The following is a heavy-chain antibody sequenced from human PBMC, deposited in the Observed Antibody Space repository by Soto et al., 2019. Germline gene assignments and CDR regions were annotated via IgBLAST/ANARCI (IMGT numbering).Heavy chain of an antibody. Sequence: EVQLVESGGGLVKPGASLRLSCAASGLTFSSYRMNWVRQAPGKGLEWVSSISSSSSYIYYADSVKGRFTISRDNAKNSLYLQMNSLRAEHTAVYYCARDYGYSRSSDPYYYGMDVWGQGTTVTVSS. J-gene: IGHJ6*02. CDR2: ISSSSSYI. V-gene: IGHV3-21*01. CDR3: ARDYGYSRSSDPYYYGMDV. D-gene: IGHD6-6*01. CDR1: GLTFSSYR.